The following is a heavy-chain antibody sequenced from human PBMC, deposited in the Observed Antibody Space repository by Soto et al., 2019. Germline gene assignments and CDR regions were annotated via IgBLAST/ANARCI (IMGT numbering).Heavy chain of an antibody. J-gene: IGHJ5*02. V-gene: IGHV1-8*01. CDR1: GYSFTSHD. D-gene: IGHD2-8*02. CDR2: INPNNGDT. CDR3: ARVTEDCTATICHVAGYNWFDP. Sequence: ASVKVSCKASGYSFTSHDINWVRQATGQGLEWMGWINPNNGDTGYAQKFQGRVAMTRSTSISTAYMELKNLRPEDTAVYFCARVTEDCTATICHVAGYNWFDPWGQGTLVTVSS.